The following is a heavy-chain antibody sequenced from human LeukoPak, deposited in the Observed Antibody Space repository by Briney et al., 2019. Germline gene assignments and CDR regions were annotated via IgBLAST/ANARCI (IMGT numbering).Heavy chain of an antibody. CDR2: ISYSGST. J-gene: IGHJ4*02. D-gene: IGHD1-1*01. CDR1: GGSISSYY. V-gene: IGHV4-39*01. CDR3: ARQVSGTYDY. Sequence: SETLSLTCTVSGGSISSYYWNWIRQPPGKGLEWIGSISYSGSTYYNPSLKSRVTIYVDTSKKQISLKLSSVTAADTAVYYCARQVSGTYDYWGQGTLVTVSS.